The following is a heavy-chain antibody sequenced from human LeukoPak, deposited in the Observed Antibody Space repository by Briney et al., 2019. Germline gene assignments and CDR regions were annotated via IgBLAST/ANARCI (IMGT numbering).Heavy chain of an antibody. CDR3: ARDVGAPEYYYYGMDV. CDR2: SSYDGSTK. Sequence: QPRTSLRLSSAASGFTCSSYAMHWGRQAPGKGLEGVAGSSYDGSTKYYADSVKGRFTISRDNSKNTLYLQMNSLRAQDTAVYYCARDVGAPEYYYYGMDVWGQGTTVTVSS. D-gene: IGHD3-16*01. CDR1: GFTCSSYA. J-gene: IGHJ6*02. V-gene: IGHV3-30-3*01.